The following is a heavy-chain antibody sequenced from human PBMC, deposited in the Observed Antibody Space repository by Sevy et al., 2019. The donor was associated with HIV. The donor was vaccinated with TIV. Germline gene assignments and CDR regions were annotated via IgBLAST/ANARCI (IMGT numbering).Heavy chain of an antibody. CDR3: ARDNDYYYYGMDV. J-gene: IGHJ6*02. CDR2: IKQDGSEK. V-gene: IGHV3-7*01. Sequence: GGCLRLSCAASGFTFSSYWMSWVRQAPGKGLEWVANIKQDGSEKYYVDSVKGRFTISRDNAKNSLYLQMNSLRAEDTAVYYCARDNDYYYYGMDVWGQGTTVTVSS. CDR1: GFTFSSYW.